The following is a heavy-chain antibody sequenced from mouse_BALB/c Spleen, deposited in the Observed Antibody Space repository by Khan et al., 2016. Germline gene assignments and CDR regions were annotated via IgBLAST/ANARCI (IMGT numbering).Heavy chain of an antibody. V-gene: IGHV1-9*01. Sequence: QIQLVQSGTELMKPGASVKISCKATGYTFSSYWIEWVKQRPGHGLEWIGEILPGNGSTDYSEKFKVKATFTTDTSSNTAYMLLSSLTSEDSAVYYCARGSYWGQGTLVTVSA. J-gene: IGHJ3*01. CDR2: ILPGNGST. CDR1: GYTFSSYW. CDR3: ARGSY.